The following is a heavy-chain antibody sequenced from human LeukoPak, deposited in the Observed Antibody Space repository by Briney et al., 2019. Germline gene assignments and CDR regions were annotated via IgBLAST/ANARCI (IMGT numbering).Heavy chain of an antibody. CDR2: IIPIFGTA. V-gene: IGHV1-69*13. J-gene: IGHJ4*02. CDR3: ARAIDYGDYETYFDY. Sequence: SVKVSCKASGGTFSSYAISWVRQAPGQGLEWMGGIIPIFGTANYAQKFQGRVTITADESTSTGYMELSSLRSEDTAVYYCARAIDYGDYETYFDYWGQGTLVTVSS. CDR1: GGTFSSYA. D-gene: IGHD4-17*01.